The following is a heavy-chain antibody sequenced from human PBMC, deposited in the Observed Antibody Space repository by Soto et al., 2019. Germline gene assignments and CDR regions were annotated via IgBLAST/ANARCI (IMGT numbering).Heavy chain of an antibody. D-gene: IGHD6-6*01. CDR1: GYTFTSYD. V-gene: IGHV1-8*01. Sequence: QVQLVQSGAEVKKPGASVKVSCKSSGYTFTSYDINWGRQATGQGLEWMGWMNPNSGNTGYAQKFQGRVTMSRNTSISTAYLELRIRRSGDTAVYYCAREIAARSFDYWGQGTLVTVSS. CDR3: AREIAARSFDY. J-gene: IGHJ4*02. CDR2: MNPNSGNT.